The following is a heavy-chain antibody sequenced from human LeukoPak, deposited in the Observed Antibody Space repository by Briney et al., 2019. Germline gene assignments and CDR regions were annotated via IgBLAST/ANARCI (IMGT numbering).Heavy chain of an antibody. CDR1: GFTFSSYS. CDR3: ARVRGGNSHDAFDV. D-gene: IGHD4-23*01. J-gene: IGHJ3*01. V-gene: IGHV3-21*01. Sequence: AGGSLRLSCAASGFTFSSYSMNWVRQAPGKGLEWVSSISSSSGYIYYADSVKGRFTISRDNAKNSLFLQMNSLRAEDTAVYYCARVRGGNSHDAFDVWGQGTMVTVSS. CDR2: ISSSSGYI.